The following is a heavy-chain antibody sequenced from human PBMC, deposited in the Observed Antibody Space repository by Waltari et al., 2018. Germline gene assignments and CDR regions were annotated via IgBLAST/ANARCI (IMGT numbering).Heavy chain of an antibody. CDR3: TREVVPAATIVVNWFDP. J-gene: IGHJ5*02. V-gene: IGHV7-4-1*02. CDR2: IITSTGNP. D-gene: IGHD2-2*01. CDR1: GYIFTSCA. Sequence: QVQLVQSGSELKKPGASVKISCKASGYIFTSCAINWVRQAPGQGLELMGWIITSTGNPTYAQGFTGRFVFSLDTSVSTAYLEINNLKAEDTAVYYCTREVVPAATIVVNWFDPWGQGTLVTVSS.